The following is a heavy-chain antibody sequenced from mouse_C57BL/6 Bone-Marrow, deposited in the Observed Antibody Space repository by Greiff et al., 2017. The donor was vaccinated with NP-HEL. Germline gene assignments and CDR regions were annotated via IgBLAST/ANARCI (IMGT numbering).Heavy chain of an antibody. CDR2: FSDGGSYT. CDR1: GFTFSSYA. Sequence: EVTLVEPGGGLVKPGGSLKLPCAAPGFTFSSYAMSWVRQTPETRLGWVATFSDGGSYTYYPANVKGRFTISRDNAKNNLYLQMSHLKSEDTAMYDCARGYYGSSYDYAMDYWGQGTSVTVSS. D-gene: IGHD1-1*01. V-gene: IGHV5-4*03. J-gene: IGHJ4*01. CDR3: ARGYYGSSYDYAMDY.